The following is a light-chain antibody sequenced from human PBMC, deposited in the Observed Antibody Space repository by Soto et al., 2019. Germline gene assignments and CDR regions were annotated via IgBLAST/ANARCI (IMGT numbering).Light chain of an antibody. J-gene: IGLJ1*01. V-gene: IGLV1-44*01. CDR2: RNN. Sequence: QSALTQPPSASGSPGQSVTISCTGTSSDVGGYNYVSWYQQLPGTAPKLIIYRNNQRPSGVPDRFSGSKSGTSASLAISGLQSEDEADYYCAAWDDSLNGPYVFGTGTKVTVL. CDR3: AAWDDSLNGPYV. CDR1: SSDVGGYNY.